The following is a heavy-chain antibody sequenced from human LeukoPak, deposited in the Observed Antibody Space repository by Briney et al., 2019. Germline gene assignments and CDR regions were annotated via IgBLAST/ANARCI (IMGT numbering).Heavy chain of an antibody. Sequence: SETLSLTCAVYIDSFTNYYWNWIRQTPGKGLEWIGEVNDSGGTNINPSLRSRVILSVDTSKNQFSLKLISVTAADTAVYYCAGRGKKDSSGYSGLSYWGQGTLVTVSS. CDR3: AGRGKKDSSGYSGLSY. CDR2: VNDSGGT. J-gene: IGHJ4*02. V-gene: IGHV4-34*01. CDR1: IDSFTNYY. D-gene: IGHD3-22*01.